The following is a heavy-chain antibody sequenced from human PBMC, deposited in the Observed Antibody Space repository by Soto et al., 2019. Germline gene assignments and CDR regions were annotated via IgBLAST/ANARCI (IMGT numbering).Heavy chain of an antibody. CDR2: IFSNDEK. CDR3: ASAYSTSWYWFDP. D-gene: IGHD6-13*01. Sequence: QVTVKESGPVLVKPTETLTLTCTVSGFSLSNAGLGVSWIRQPPGKALEWLAHIFSNDEKSYSTSLKSRLTISNDTSKSQVVLIMTNMDPVDTATYYCASAYSTSWYWFDPWGQGTQVTVSS. CDR1: GFSLSNAGLG. V-gene: IGHV2-26*01. J-gene: IGHJ5*02.